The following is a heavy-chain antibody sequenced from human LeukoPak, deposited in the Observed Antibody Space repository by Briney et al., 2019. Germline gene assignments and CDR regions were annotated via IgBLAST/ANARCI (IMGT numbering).Heavy chain of an antibody. CDR1: GYTFTSYD. Sequence: ASVKVSCKASGYTFTSYDINWVRQATGQGLEWMGWMNPNSGNTGYAQKLQGRVTMTTDTSTSTAYMELRSLRSDDTAVYYCARGPAATYYYYYYMDVWGKGTTVTVSS. D-gene: IGHD2-2*01. CDR3: ARGPAATYYYYYYMDV. V-gene: IGHV1-8*01. J-gene: IGHJ6*03. CDR2: MNPNSGNT.